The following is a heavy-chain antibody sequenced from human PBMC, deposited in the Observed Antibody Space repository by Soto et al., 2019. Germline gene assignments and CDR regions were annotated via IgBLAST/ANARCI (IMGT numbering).Heavy chain of an antibody. Sequence: QVQLQESGPGLVKPSGTLSLACNVSGTSVSTGNWLSWVRQPPGKGLGGIAEIYHNGTTKFGSTNYNPSLKSRSTVSIDESKNQFSLCLSSVHAADTAFYYCARGTGSYYGQFLQWGQGTLVTFSS. CDR2: IYHNGTTKFGST. D-gene: IGHD1-26*01. CDR3: ARGTGSYYGQFLQ. V-gene: IGHV4-4*02. CDR1: GTSVSTGNW. J-gene: IGHJ1*01.